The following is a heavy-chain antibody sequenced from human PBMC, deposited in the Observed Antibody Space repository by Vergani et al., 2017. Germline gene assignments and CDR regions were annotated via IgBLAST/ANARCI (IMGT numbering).Heavy chain of an antibody. CDR3: AIDLRLLYNRFDP. J-gene: IGHJ5*02. CDR2: TWYDGNNK. V-gene: IGHV3-33*01. Sequence: QVQLVESGGGVVQPGRSLRLSCAASGFTFNQYRMHWVRQAPGKGLKWVTVTWYDGNNKQYADSVKGRFTISRDNSKSTMYLQMNSLRDEDTGVYYCAIDLRLLYNRFDPWGQGTLVTVSS. D-gene: IGHD1-14*01. CDR1: GFTFNQYR.